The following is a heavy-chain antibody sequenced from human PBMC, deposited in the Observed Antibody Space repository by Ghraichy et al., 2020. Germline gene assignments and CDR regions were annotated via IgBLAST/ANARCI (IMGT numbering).Heavy chain of an antibody. CDR2: IYYSGST. CDR1: GGSISSYY. CDR3: ARDHDGTTDY. J-gene: IGHJ4*02. D-gene: IGHD1-1*01. Sequence: SETLSLTCTVSGGSISSYYWSWIRQPPGKGLEWIGYIYYSGSTNYNPSLKSRVTISVDTSKNQFSLKLSSVTAADTAVYYCARDHDGTTDYWGQGTLVTVSS. V-gene: IGHV4-59*01.